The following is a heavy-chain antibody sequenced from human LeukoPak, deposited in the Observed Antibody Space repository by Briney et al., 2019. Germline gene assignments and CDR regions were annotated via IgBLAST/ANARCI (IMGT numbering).Heavy chain of an antibody. CDR1: GGTFSSYA. J-gene: IGHJ6*02. CDR2: IIPIFGTA. D-gene: IGHD3-3*01. CDR3: ARDLLEWLLPNYYYYGMDV. Sequence: SVNVSCKASGGTFSSYAISWVRQAPGQGLEWMGGIIPIFGTANYAQKFQGRVTITADESTSTAYMELSSLRSEDTAVYYCARDLLEWLLPNYYYYGMDVWGQGTTVTVSS. V-gene: IGHV1-69*01.